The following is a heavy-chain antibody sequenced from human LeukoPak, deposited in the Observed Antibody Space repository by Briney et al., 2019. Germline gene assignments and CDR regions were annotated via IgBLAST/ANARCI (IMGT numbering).Heavy chain of an antibody. V-gene: IGHV3-23*01. CDR3: ATNSGWYDSNFDP. D-gene: IGHD6-19*01. CDR2: ISGSGGST. J-gene: IGHJ5*02. Sequence: PGGSLRLSCAASGFTFSSYAMSWVRQAPGKGLEWVSAISGSGGSTYYADSVKGRFTISRDNSKNTLYLQMNSLRAKDTAVYYCATNSGWYDSNFDPWGQGTLVTVSS. CDR1: GFTFSSYA.